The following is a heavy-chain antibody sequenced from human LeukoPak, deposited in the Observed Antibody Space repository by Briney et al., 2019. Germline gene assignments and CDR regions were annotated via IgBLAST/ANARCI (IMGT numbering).Heavy chain of an antibody. CDR1: GFTFSSYA. CDR3: AKAEGSGNQPFDY. J-gene: IGHJ4*02. CDR2: ISAGGGST. D-gene: IGHD3-10*01. V-gene: IGHV3-23*01. Sequence: GGSLRLSCAASGFTFSSYAMHWVRQAPGKGLEWVSGISAGGGSTYYADAVKGRFTVSRDNSKNTLYLQMDGLRAEDTAVYYCAKAEGSGNQPFDYWGQGTLVTVSS.